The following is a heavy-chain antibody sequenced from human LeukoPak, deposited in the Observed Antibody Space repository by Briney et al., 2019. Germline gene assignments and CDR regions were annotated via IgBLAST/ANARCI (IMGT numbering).Heavy chain of an antibody. CDR3: ARAGITIFGYYFDY. D-gene: IGHD3-3*01. V-gene: IGHV4-34*01. J-gene: IGHJ4*02. CDR2: INNSGSP. CDR1: GGSFSGYY. Sequence: PSETLSLTCAVYGGSFSGYYWSWIRKPPGKGLEWIGEINNSGSPNYNPSLKSRVTISVDTSKNQFSLKLTSVTAADTGVYYCARAGITIFGYYFDYWGQGTLVTVSS.